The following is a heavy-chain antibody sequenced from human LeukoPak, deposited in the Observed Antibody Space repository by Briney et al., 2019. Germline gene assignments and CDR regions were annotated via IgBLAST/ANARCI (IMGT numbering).Heavy chain of an antibody. J-gene: IGHJ4*02. CDR1: GGTFSSYA. Sequence: GSSVKVSCKASGGTFSSYAISWVRQAPGQGLEWMGGIIPIFGTANYAQKFQGRVTITTDESTSTAYMELSSLRSEDTAVYYCASLAAAGTSVPGYWGQGTLVTVSS. CDR3: ASLAAAGTSVPGY. D-gene: IGHD6-13*01. V-gene: IGHV1-69*05. CDR2: IIPIFGTA.